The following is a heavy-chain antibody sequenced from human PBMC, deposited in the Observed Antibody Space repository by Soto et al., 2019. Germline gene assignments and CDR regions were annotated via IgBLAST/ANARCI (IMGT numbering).Heavy chain of an antibody. Sequence: EASVKVSCKVSGHTLTELSMHWVRQAPGQGLELMGWISAYDGKTTYAEKFQGRVTLTTDTSTSTAYMELRSLRSDDTAIYYCARDPHEFWTSYWFDPWGQGTPVTVSS. CDR1: GHTLTELS. CDR3: ARDPHEFWTSYWFDP. CDR2: ISAYDGKT. V-gene: IGHV1-18*01. D-gene: IGHD3-3*01. J-gene: IGHJ5*02.